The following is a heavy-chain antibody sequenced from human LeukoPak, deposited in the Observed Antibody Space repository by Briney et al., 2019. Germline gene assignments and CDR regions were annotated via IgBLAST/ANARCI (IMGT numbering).Heavy chain of an antibody. CDR2: IWRDGSDR. CDR1: GFTFRNYD. V-gene: IGHV3-30*02. CDR3: AKDNWLPSSPAVAGLGD. J-gene: IGHJ4*02. Sequence: GGSLRLSCIPSGFTFRNYDMHWVRQAPGKGVEGVAFIWRDGSDRFHADSVKGRFTISRDNYRNTLYLQMNSLTVEDTAVYYCAKDNWLPSSPAVAGLGDWNPGTLVTVSS. D-gene: IGHD6-19*01.